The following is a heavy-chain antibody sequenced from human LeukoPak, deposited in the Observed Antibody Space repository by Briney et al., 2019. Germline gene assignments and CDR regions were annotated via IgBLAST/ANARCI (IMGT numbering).Heavy chain of an antibody. D-gene: IGHD3-10*02. CDR2: ISSSGSTI. Sequence: GGSLRLSCAASGFNFSSCAMNWVRQAPGKGLEWVSYISSSGSTIYYADSVKGRFTISRDNAKNSLYLQMNSLRAEDTAVYYCAELGITMIGGVWGKGTTVTISS. CDR1: GFNFSSCA. J-gene: IGHJ6*04. V-gene: IGHV3-48*03. CDR3: AELGITMIGGV.